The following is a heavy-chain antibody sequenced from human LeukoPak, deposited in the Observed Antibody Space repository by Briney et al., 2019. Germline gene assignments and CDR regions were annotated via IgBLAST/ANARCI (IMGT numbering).Heavy chain of an antibody. D-gene: IGHD4-17*01. Sequence: GGSLRLSCAASGFIFSSYAMSWVRQAPGKGLEWVSTISGSGFNTYYADSVKGRFTISRDNSKNMLYLQMNSLRAEDTAVYYCAKDSTVTTGRFDPWGQGTLVTVSS. CDR1: GFIFSSYA. CDR2: ISGSGFNT. J-gene: IGHJ5*02. V-gene: IGHV3-23*01. CDR3: AKDSTVTTGRFDP.